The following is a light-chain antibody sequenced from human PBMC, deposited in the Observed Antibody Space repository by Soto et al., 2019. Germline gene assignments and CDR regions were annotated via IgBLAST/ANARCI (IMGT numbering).Light chain of an antibody. CDR1: QSVSSN. CDR3: HQYHYWWT. CDR2: GAF. Sequence: EILMTQSQDTLSVSPGESATLSCRASQSVSSNLAWYQQTPGQAPRLLIYGAFTRATGIPASFSGSASGTDFTLTISSLQSEDSAVYYCHQYHYWWTFGPGTKVDIK. V-gene: IGKV3-15*01. J-gene: IGKJ1*01.